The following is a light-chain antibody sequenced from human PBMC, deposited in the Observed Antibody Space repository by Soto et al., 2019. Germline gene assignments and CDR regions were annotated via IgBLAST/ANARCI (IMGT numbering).Light chain of an antibody. CDR3: GTRDRSRIGYV. Sequence: QSVLTQPPSVSAAPGQNVTISCSGSNSNIGNNYVSWYQQLPGTAPKLLIYDNNKRPSGIPDRFSGSKSGTSATLDIAGRQTGDEAVYYCGTRDRSRIGYVFGSGSKVTVL. J-gene: IGLJ1*01. CDR2: DNN. V-gene: IGLV1-51*01. CDR1: NSNIGNNY.